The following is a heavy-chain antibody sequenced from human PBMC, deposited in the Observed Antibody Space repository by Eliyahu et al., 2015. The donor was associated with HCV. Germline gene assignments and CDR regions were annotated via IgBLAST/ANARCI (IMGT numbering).Heavy chain of an antibody. CDR3: AKDVGGDYHFHFDY. Sequence: EVQLVESGGGLVQPGRSLRLSCAASGFTFDDYAMHWVRQAPGKGLGWVSGISWNSGSIGYADSVKGRFTISRDNAKNSLYLQMNSLRAEDTALYYCAKDVGGDYHFHFDYWGQGTLVTVSS. J-gene: IGHJ4*02. D-gene: IGHD4-17*01. CDR2: ISWNSGSI. CDR1: GFTFDDYA. V-gene: IGHV3-9*01.